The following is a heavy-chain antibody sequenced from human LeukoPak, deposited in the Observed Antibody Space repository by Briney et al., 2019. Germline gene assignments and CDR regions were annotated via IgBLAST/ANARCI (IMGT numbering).Heavy chain of an antibody. V-gene: IGHV1-69*01. CDR1: GGTFSSYA. Sequence: SVKVSCKASGGTFSSYAISWVRQAPGQGLEWMGGIIPIFGTANYAQKLQGRVTITADESTSTAYMELSSLTSDDTAVYYCARGGHYGDYNWGQGTLATVSS. CDR3: ARGGHYGDYN. J-gene: IGHJ4*02. D-gene: IGHD4-17*01. CDR2: IIPIFGTA.